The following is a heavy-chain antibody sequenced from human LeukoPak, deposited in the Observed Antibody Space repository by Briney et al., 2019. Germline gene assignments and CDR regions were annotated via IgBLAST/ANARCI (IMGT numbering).Heavy chain of an antibody. Sequence: GGSLRLSCAASGFTFSSYAMSWVRQAPGKGLEWVSAISGSGGSTYYADSVKGRFTTSRDNSKNTLYLQMNSLRAEDTAVYYCAKDPYYSSGYFDYWGQGTLVTVSS. D-gene: IGHD6-19*01. CDR2: ISGSGGST. CDR1: GFTFSSYA. V-gene: IGHV3-23*01. J-gene: IGHJ4*02. CDR3: AKDPYYSSGYFDY.